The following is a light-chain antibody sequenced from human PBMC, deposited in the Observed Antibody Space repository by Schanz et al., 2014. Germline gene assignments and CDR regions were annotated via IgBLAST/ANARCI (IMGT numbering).Light chain of an antibody. V-gene: IGLV2-14*03. J-gene: IGLJ3*02. CDR1: SSDIGAHNY. CDR3: SSYTSRSTQV. CDR2: DVH. Sequence: QSALTQPASVSGSPGQSITIFCTGTSSDIGAHNYVSWYQQHPGKAPKLIVYDVHDRPSGVSYRFSGSKSGNTASLTISGLQAEDEADYYCSSYTSRSTQVFGGGTKVTVL.